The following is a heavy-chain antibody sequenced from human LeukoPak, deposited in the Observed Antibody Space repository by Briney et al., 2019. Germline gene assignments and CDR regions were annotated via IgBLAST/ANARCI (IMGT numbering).Heavy chain of an antibody. J-gene: IGHJ5*02. V-gene: IGHV4-59*01. CDR1: GGSISSYY. CDR3: ARDSSIAAQNWFDP. Sequence: SETLSLTCTVSGGSISSYYWSWIRQPPGKGLEWIGYIYYSGSTNYNPSLKSRVTISVDTSKNQFSLKLSSVTAADTAVYYCARDSSIAAQNWFDPWGQGTLVTASS. CDR2: IYYSGST. D-gene: IGHD6-6*01.